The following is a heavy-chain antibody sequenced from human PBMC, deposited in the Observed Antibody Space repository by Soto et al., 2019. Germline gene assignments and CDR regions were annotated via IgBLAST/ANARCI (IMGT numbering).Heavy chain of an antibody. V-gene: IGHV1-46*01. CDR1: GYTFTRHW. CDR2: INPSDDTT. Sequence: ASVKVSCKASGYTFTRHWMHWVRQAPGQGLEWMGIINPSDDTTAYAQKFQGRVTVTRDTSTSTVYMELSSLRSEDTAIYYCARGQSGNDNGYSYWWFDPWGQGTLVTVSS. CDR3: ARGQSGNDNGYSYWWFDP. D-gene: IGHD3-22*01. J-gene: IGHJ5*02.